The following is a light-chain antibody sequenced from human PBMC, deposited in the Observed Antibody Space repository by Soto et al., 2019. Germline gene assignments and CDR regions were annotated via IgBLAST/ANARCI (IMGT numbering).Light chain of an antibody. CDR2: GAS. V-gene: IGKV3-20*01. Sequence: EIVLTQSPGTLSLSPGERATISCRASQTVSSSYLAWYRQKPGQAPRLLIYGASSRDTGIPDRFSGSGSGTEFTLIISRLDPEDFAVYYCQQYGSSPLTFGGGTKVEIK. J-gene: IGKJ4*01. CDR3: QQYGSSPLT. CDR1: QTVSSSY.